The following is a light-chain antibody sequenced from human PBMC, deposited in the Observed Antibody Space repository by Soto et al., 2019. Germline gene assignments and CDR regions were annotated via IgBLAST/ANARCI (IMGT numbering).Light chain of an antibody. V-gene: IGKV3-20*01. Sequence: DIVLTQSPGTLSLSPGERAILSCRASQSVSDNYLAWYQRKPGQAPRLLIYGASSRASGIPDRFSGSGSGTDFTLTISRLEPEDFAVYYCRQYGFSLRTFGQGTKVDIK. J-gene: IGKJ1*01. CDR3: RQYGFSLRT. CDR1: QSVSDNY. CDR2: GAS.